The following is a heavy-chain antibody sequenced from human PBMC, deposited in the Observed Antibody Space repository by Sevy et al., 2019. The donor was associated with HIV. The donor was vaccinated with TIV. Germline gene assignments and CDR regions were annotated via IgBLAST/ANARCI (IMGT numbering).Heavy chain of an antibody. V-gene: IGHV1-2*02. CDR2: INPDSGGP. CDR1: GYNFTGYY. J-gene: IGHJ4*02. Sequence: ASVKVSCKASGYNFTGYYMHWVRQAPGQGLEWMGWINPDSGGPNYAPKFQGRVTLTRDTSISTAYMELSRLKSDDTAVYYCVRDDRDGYFDYWGQGTLVTVSS. CDR3: VRDDRDGYFDY.